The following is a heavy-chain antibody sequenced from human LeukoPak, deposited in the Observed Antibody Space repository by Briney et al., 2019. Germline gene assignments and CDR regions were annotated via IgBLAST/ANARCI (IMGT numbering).Heavy chain of an antibody. CDR1: GGSISSYY. D-gene: IGHD5-24*01. Sequence: SETLSLTCSVSGGSISSYYWSWIRQPPGKGLEWIGYIYTSGSTNYNPSLKSRVTISVDTSKNQFSLKLSSVTAADTAVYYCASSPSRDGYNGFDYWGQGTLVTVFS. V-gene: IGHV4-4*09. J-gene: IGHJ4*02. CDR2: IYTSGST. CDR3: ASSPSRDGYNGFDY.